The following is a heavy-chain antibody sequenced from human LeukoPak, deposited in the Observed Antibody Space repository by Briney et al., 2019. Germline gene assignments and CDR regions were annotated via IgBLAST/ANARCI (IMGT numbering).Heavy chain of an antibody. J-gene: IGHJ4*02. D-gene: IGHD3-22*01. CDR2: ISAYNGNT. Sequence: GASVKVSCKASGYTFTSYGVSWVRQAPGQGLEWMGWISAYNGNTNYAQKLQGRVTMTTDTSTSTAYMELRSLRSDDTAVYYCARDSVRDYYDSSGYYDCWGQGTLVTVSS. CDR1: GYTFTSYG. V-gene: IGHV1-18*01. CDR3: ARDSVRDYYDSSGYYDC.